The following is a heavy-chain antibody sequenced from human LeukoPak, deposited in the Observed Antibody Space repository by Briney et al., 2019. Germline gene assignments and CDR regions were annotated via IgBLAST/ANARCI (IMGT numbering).Heavy chain of an antibody. D-gene: IGHD5-18*01. CDR2: VNTNTGNP. CDR1: GYTFTNYA. Sequence: ASVKVSCKASGYTFTNYAMNWVRQAPGQGLEWMGWVNTNTGNPTYAQGFTGRFVFSLDTSVSTAYLQISSLKAEDTAVYYCASGMNGHSYRYYFDYWGQGTLVTVSS. J-gene: IGHJ4*02. V-gene: IGHV7-4-1*02. CDR3: ASGMNGHSYRYYFDY.